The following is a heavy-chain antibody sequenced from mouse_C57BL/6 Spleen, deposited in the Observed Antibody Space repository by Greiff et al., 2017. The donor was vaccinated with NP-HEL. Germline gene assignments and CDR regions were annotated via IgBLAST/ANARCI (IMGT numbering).Heavy chain of an antibody. J-gene: IGHJ1*03. CDR2: ISDGGSYT. CDR3: AREGGPSYWYFDV. CDR1: GFTFSSYA. Sequence: EVKLQESGGGLVKPGGSLKLSCAASGFTFSSYAMSWVRQTPEKRLEWVATISDGGSYTYYPDNVKGRFTISRDNAKNNLYLQMSHLKSEDTAMYYCAREGGPSYWYFDVWGTGTTVTVSS. V-gene: IGHV5-4*01.